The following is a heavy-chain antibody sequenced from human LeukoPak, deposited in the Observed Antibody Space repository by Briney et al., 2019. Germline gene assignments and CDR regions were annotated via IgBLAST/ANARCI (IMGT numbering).Heavy chain of an antibody. D-gene: IGHD6-13*01. CDR2: IIPIFGTA. CDR1: GGTFSSYA. V-gene: IGHV1-69*13. Sequence: SVKVSCKASGGTFSSYAISWVRQAPGQGLEWMGGIIPIFGTANYAQKFQGRVTITADESTSTAYMELSSLRSEDTAVYYCARSWLSSSSADHYYLDYWGQGTLVTVSS. CDR3: ARSWLSSSSADHYYLDY. J-gene: IGHJ4*02.